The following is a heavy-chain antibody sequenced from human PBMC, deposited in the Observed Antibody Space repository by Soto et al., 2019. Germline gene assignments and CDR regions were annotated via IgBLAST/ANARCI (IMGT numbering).Heavy chain of an antibody. J-gene: IGHJ4*02. Sequence: GGSLRLSCAASGFTFSDYYMSWIRQAPGKGLEWVSSISSSGSTIYYADSVKGRFTISRDNAKNSLYLQMNSLRAEDTAVYYCARHPISRPSHVDYWGQGTLVTVSS. CDR2: ISSSGSTI. D-gene: IGHD2-21*01. V-gene: IGHV3-11*01. CDR3: ARHPISRPSHVDY. CDR1: GFTFSDYY.